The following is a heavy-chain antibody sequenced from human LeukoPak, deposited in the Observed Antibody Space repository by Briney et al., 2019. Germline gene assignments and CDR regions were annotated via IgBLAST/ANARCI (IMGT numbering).Heavy chain of an antibody. V-gene: IGHV3-30*18. J-gene: IGHJ4*02. D-gene: IGHD2-15*01. CDR1: GXTFSSYG. CDR2: ISYDGSKK. Sequence: PGRSLRLSCAASGXTFSSYGMHWVRQAPGKGLEWVAVISYDGSKKFYADSVTGRFTISRDNSKNTLYLQMNSLRAEDTAVYYRAKEVEVSPGPAYWGQGTLVTVSS. CDR3: AKEVEVSPGPAY.